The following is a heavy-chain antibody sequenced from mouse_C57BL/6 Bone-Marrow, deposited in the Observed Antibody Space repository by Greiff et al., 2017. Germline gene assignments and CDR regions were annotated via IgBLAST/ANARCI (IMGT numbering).Heavy chain of an antibody. D-gene: IGHD2-4*01. V-gene: IGHV1-52*01. J-gene: IGHJ2*01. Sequence: QVQLQQSGAELVRPGSSVKLSCKASGYTFTSYWMHWVKQRPIQGLEWIGKIDPSDSETHYNQKFKDKATLTVDKSSSTAYMRLSSLTSYDTAVYYCAIMVYDYDDGYWGQGTTLTVSS. CDR3: AIMVYDYDDGY. CDR2: IDPSDSET. CDR1: GYTFTSYW.